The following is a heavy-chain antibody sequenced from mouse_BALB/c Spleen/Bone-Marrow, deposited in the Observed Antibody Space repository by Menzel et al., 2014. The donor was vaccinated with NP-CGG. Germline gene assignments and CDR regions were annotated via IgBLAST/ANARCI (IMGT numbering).Heavy chain of an antibody. CDR1: GFTFTDNY. CDR2: IRNKANGYTT. CDR3: ARDSDWFAY. Sequence: DVKLVESGGGLVQPGGSLTLSCAPSGFTFTDNYMSWVRQPPGKALEWLGFIRNKANGYTTEYSASVKGRFTISRDNSQSILYLQMNTLRAEDSATYYCARDSDWFAYWGQGTLVTVSA. J-gene: IGHJ3*01. V-gene: IGHV7-3*02.